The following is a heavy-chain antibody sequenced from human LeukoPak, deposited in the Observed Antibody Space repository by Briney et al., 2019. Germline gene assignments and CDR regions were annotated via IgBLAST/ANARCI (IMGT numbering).Heavy chain of an antibody. D-gene: IGHD3-22*01. CDR2: IKSKTDGGTT. CDR3: TTGGVIVVVITPDDAFDI. J-gene: IGHJ3*02. V-gene: IGHV3-15*01. Sequence: GGSLRLSCAASGFTFSNAWMSWVRQAPGKGLEWVGRIKSKTDGGTTDYAAPVKGRFTISRDDSKNTLYLQMNSLKTEDTDVYYCTTGGVIVVVITPDDAFDIWGQGTMVTVSS. CDR1: GFTFSNAW.